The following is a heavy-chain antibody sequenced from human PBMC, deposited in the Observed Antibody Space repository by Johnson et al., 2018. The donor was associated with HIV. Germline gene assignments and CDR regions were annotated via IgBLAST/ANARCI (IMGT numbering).Heavy chain of an antibody. J-gene: IGHJ3*02. D-gene: IGHD3-16*01. Sequence: VQLVESGGGLVQPGRSLRLSCAASGFNFSSYAMSWVRQAPGKGREWVSSIRGSGGSTYYAASVKRRSTITRDNSKNKLYLQMHSLRAEETAVYYFARGALGDCVDAFDIWGQGTMVTVSS. CDR2: IRGSGGST. CDR3: ARGALGDCVDAFDI. CDR1: GFNFSSYA. V-gene: IGHV3-23*04.